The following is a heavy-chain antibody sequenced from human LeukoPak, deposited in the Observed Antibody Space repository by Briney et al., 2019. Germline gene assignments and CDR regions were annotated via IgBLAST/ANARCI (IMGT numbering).Heavy chain of an antibody. CDR3: AKVSGYSSGWYVY. CDR2: IDTSDDST. Sequence: PGGSLRLSCAASGFTFSRYAMSWVRQGPGKGLEWVSVIDTSDDSTYYADSVKGRFTISRDNSKNTLYLQMNSLRAEDTAVYYCAKVSGYSSGWYVYWGQGTLVTVSS. V-gene: IGHV3-23*01. CDR1: GFTFSRYA. D-gene: IGHD6-19*01. J-gene: IGHJ4*02.